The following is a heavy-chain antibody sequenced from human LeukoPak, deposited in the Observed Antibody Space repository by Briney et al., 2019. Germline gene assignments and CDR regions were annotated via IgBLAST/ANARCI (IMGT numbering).Heavy chain of an antibody. CDR3: ARDERYDSSGYPFDY. D-gene: IGHD3-22*01. Sequence: ASVKVSCKASGYTFTGHYIHWVRQAPGQGLEWMGWIHPNTGGTKYAQKFQGRVTMTRDTSSSTAYMELSSLRSADTAVYYCARDERYDSSGYPFDYWGQGTLVTVSS. CDR1: GYTFTGHY. V-gene: IGHV1-2*02. CDR2: IHPNTGGT. J-gene: IGHJ4*02.